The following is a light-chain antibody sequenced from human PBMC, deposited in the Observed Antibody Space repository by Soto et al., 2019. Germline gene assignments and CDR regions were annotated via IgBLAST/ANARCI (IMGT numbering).Light chain of an antibody. CDR2: DVS. J-gene: IGLJ2*01. CDR3: SSYTSSSTFYVV. V-gene: IGLV2-14*01. CDR1: SSDVGGYNY. Sequence: QSALTQPASVSGSPGQSITISCTGTSSDVGGYNYVSWYQQHPGKAPKLMIYDVSNRPSGVSNRFSGSKSGNTAALTISGRQAEDEADYYCSSYTSSSTFYVVFGGGTKVTVL.